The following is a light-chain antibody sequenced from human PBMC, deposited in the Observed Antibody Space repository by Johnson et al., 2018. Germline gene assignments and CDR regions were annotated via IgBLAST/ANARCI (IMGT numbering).Light chain of an antibody. V-gene: IGLV1-51*02. CDR1: SSNIGNNY. Sequence: QSVLTQPPSVSAAPGQKVTISCSGSSSNIGNNYVSWYQQLAGTAPKLLIYENNKRPSGIPDRFSGSKSGTSATLGITGLQTGDAADYYCGTWDSSLSAGNVFGTGTKVTVL. CDR3: GTWDSSLSAGNV. J-gene: IGLJ1*01. CDR2: ENN.